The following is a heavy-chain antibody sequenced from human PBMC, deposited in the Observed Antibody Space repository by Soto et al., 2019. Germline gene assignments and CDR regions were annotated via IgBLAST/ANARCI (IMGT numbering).Heavy chain of an antibody. D-gene: IGHD2-21*01. CDR2: ISYDGSHE. V-gene: IGHV3-30*03. Sequence: QVQLVESGGDVVQPGRSLRLSCAGSGTTFGIYAMHWVRQAPGKGLEWVAVISYDGSHEFYADSVKGRFTISRDNSNNMLYLQMNSLKPDDAAVYFRGGGHSDLYYYYGLDFWGQGTTVTVSS. J-gene: IGHJ6*02. CDR3: GGGHSDLYYYYGLDF. CDR1: GTTFGIYA.